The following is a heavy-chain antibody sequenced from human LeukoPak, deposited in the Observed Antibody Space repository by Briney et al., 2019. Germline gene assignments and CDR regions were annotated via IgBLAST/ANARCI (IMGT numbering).Heavy chain of an antibody. J-gene: IGHJ6*02. Sequence: SETLSLTCAVYGGLFISYYWHWIRQPPGKGLEWIGEINHSGSTNYNPSLKSRVTISVDTSKNQFSLKLRSVTAADTAVYYCARGPDGDDYYHYGMDVWGRGTTVTVSS. CDR1: GGLFISYY. D-gene: IGHD4-17*01. CDR3: ARGPDGDDYYHYGMDV. V-gene: IGHV4-34*01. CDR2: INHSGST.